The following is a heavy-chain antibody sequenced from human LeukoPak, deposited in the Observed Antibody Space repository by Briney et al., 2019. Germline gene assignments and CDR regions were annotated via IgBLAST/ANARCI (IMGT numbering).Heavy chain of an antibody. V-gene: IGHV3-48*04. CDR2: ISSSSSTI. CDR3: ARVGRSGYTKDC. Sequence: GGSLRLSCAASGFAFSTYSIDWVRQAPGKGLEWLSYISSSSSTIYYADSVKGRFTVSRDNAENLVYLQMNSLGAEDTAVYYCARVGRSGYTKDCWGQGTLVTVAS. CDR1: GFAFSTYS. D-gene: IGHD5-12*01. J-gene: IGHJ4*02.